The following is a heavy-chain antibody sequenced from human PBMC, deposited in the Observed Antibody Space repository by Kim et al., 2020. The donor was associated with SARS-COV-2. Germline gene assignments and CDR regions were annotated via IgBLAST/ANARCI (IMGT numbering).Heavy chain of an antibody. J-gene: IGHJ4*02. CDR3: ARDSSRDY. V-gene: IGHV3-48*02. CDR2: SSTI. D-gene: IGHD6-13*01. Sequence: SSTIYYADSVKGRFTISRDNAKNSLYLQMNSLRDEDTAVYYCARDSSRDYWGQGTLVTVSS.